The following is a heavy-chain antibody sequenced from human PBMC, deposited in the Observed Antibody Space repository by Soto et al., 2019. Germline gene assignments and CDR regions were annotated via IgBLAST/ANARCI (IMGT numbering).Heavy chain of an antibody. D-gene: IGHD5-18*01. CDR3: AKDNTAMVTTPGFDY. J-gene: IGHJ4*02. CDR2: ISGSGGST. Sequence: PXXSLRLSCAASGFTFSSYAMGWVRQAPGKGLEWVSAISGSGGSTYYADSGKGRFTISRDNSKNTLYLQMNSLRAEDTAVYYCAKDNTAMVTTPGFDYWGQGTLVTVSS. CDR1: GFTFSSYA. V-gene: IGHV3-23*01.